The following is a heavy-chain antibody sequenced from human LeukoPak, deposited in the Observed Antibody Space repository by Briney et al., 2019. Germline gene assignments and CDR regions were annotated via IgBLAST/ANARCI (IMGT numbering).Heavy chain of an antibody. Sequence: PSETLSLTCTVSGGSISSSSYYWGWIRQPPGKGLEWIGSIYYSGSTYYNPSLKSRVTISVDTSKNQFSLKLSSVTAADTAVYYCARARIVGATSYFDYWGQGTLVTVSS. CDR3: ARARIVGATSYFDY. V-gene: IGHV4-39*07. CDR1: GGSISSSSYY. J-gene: IGHJ4*02. D-gene: IGHD1-26*01. CDR2: IYYSGST.